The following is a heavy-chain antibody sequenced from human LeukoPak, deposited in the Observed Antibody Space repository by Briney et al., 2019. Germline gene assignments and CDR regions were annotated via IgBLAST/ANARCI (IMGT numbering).Heavy chain of an antibody. CDR3: ARGGHYSNHLPDY. V-gene: IGHV1-2*02. D-gene: IGHD4-11*01. CDR2: INPNSGGT. CDR1: EYTFIDYY. J-gene: IGHJ4*02. Sequence: ASVKVSCKASEYTFIDYYMYWVRQAPGQGLEWMGWINPNSGGTNYAQRFQGRVTMTRDTSITTAYMELGSLTSDDTAVYYCARGGHYSNHLPDYWGQGTLVTVSS.